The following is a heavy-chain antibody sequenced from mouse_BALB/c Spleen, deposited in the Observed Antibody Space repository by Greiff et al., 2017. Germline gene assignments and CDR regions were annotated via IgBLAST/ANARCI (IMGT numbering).Heavy chain of an antibody. CDR2: IWGDGST. V-gene: IGHV2-6-7*01. D-gene: IGHD2-2*01. J-gene: IGHJ4*01. Sequence: VQLVESGPGLVAPSQSLSITCTVSGFSLTGYGVNWVRQPPGKGLEWLGMIWGDGSTDYNSALKSRLSISQDNSKSQVFLKMNSLQTDDTARYYCARYGYDYAMDYWGQGTSVTVSS. CDR3: ARYGYDYAMDY. CDR1: GFSLTGYG.